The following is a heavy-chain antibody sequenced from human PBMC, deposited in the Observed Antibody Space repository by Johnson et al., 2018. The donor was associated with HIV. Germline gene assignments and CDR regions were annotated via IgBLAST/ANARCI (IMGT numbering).Heavy chain of an antibody. Sequence: VQLVESGGGVARPGGSLRLSCEGSGFIFDEYDMSWVRQTPGTGLAWVSGISWNGATPRSAASVKGRFPISRDNAKNSLYLQMNSLRAEDTAVYFCARDQGQWLTQVWDAFDIWGQGTMVTVSS. J-gene: IGHJ3*02. D-gene: IGHD6-19*01. CDR2: ISWNGATP. CDR3: ARDQGQWLTQVWDAFDI. CDR1: GFIFDEYD. V-gene: IGHV3-20*04.